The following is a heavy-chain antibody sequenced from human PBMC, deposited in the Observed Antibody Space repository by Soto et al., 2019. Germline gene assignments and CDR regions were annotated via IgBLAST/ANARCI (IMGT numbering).Heavy chain of an antibody. CDR1: GFSLTSPGMC. CDR3: ERSIRGPRRFNGMDV. Sequence: SVPTLVNHTETLPLTCTFSGFSLTSPGMCVCWIRQPPGKALEWLALIERDDDDKYYSTSLKTRLTISKDTRKNQVVLTMANMDPADTGTYYCERSIRGPRRFNGMDVWGQGSTVTVSS. CDR2: IERDDDDK. J-gene: IGHJ6*02. D-gene: IGHD1-20*01. V-gene: IGHV2-70*13.